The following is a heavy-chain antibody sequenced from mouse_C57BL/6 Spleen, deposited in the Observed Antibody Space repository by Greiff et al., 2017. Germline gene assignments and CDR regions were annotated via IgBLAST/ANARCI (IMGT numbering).Heavy chain of an antibody. CDR2: IWTGGGS. J-gene: IGHJ3*01. Sequence: ESGPGPVAPSQSLSITCTVSGLSLTSHAITRVRPAPGKGPEWVGVIWTGGGSNYNSALKSRLSISKDNSKSQVFLKMNSLLTDDTARYYCARNSNYYDCDWFAYWGQGTLVTVSA. D-gene: IGHD2-4*01. CDR1: GLSLTSHA. CDR3: ARNSNYYDCDWFAY. V-gene: IGHV2-9-1*01.